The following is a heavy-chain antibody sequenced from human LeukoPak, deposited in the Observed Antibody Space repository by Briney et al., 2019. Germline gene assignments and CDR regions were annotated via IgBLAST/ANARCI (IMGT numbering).Heavy chain of an antibody. CDR1: GGTFSSYA. D-gene: IGHD6-19*01. CDR3: AKPLIAVAGTSAFDI. CDR2: VIPIFGTA. V-gene: IGHV1-69*05. J-gene: IGHJ3*02. Sequence: SVKVSCKASGGTFSSYAISWVRQAPGQGLEWMGRVIPIFGTANYAQKFQGRVTITTDESTSTAYMELISLRSEDTAVYYCAKPLIAVAGTSAFDIWGQGTMVTVSS.